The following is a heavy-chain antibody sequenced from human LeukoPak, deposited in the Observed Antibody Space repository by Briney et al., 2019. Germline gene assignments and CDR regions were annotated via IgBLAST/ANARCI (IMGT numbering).Heavy chain of an antibody. CDR2: ISAYNGNT. V-gene: IGHV1-18*01. Sequence: ASARVSCKASGYTFTSYGISWVRQAPGQGLEWMGWISAYNGNTNYAQKLQGRDTTTTDTSTSTAYMELRSLRSDDTAVYYCARERITMVRGVIITAEGLDYWGQETPVIISS. CDR1: GYTFTSYG. D-gene: IGHD3-10*01. J-gene: IGHJ4*02. CDR3: ARERITMVRGVIITAEGLDY.